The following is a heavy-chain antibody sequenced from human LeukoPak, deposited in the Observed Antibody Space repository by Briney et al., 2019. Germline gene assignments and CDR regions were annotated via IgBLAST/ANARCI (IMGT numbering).Heavy chain of an antibody. CDR3: VKRTSGSRGYDC. Sequence: GESLRLSCAASGFTFSTYTMTWVRQAPGKGLEWVSGILSGSGGAAYYADSVRGRFTISRDNSKNSLYLQMNSLRAEDTAVYYCVKRTSGSRGYDCWGQGTLVPVSS. CDR2: ILSGSGGAA. D-gene: IGHD3-22*01. CDR1: GFTFSTYT. J-gene: IGHJ4*02. V-gene: IGHV3-23*01.